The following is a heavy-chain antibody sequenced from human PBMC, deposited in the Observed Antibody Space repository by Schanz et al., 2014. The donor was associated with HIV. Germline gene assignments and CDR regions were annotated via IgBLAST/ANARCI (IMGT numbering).Heavy chain of an antibody. CDR1: GYTFVRSD. D-gene: IGHD4-4*01. V-gene: IGHV1-8*01. Sequence: QVQLVQSGAEVKKPGASVRVSCKASGYTFVRSDINWIRQAPGQGPAWMGWVNPDSGNTCYAQKFQGRVTMSRKVAKNTAYMELRGLTSEDTAVYFCARGPDYSSASYKFDYWGQGTPVSVYS. CDR3: ARGPDYSSASYKFDY. J-gene: IGHJ4*02. CDR2: VNPDSGNT.